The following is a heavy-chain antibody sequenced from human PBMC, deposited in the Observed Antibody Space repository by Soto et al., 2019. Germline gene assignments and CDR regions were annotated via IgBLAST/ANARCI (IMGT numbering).Heavy chain of an antibody. Sequence: ASVKVSCKASGGTFSSYAISWVRQAPGQGLEWMGGIIPIFGTANYAQKFQGRVTITADESTSTAYMELSSLRSEDTAVYYCARDRNGGLRFLDYWGQGTLVTVSS. CDR3: ARDRNGGLRFLDY. CDR2: IIPIFGTA. V-gene: IGHV1-69*13. D-gene: IGHD3-16*01. CDR1: GGTFSSYA. J-gene: IGHJ4*02.